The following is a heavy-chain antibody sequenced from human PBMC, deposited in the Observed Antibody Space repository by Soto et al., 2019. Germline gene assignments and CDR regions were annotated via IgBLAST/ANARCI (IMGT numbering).Heavy chain of an antibody. Sequence: PSETLSLTCAVYGGSFSGYYWSWIRQPPGKGLEWIGEINHSGSTNYNPSLKSRVTISVDTSKNQFSLKLSSVTAADTAVYYCARARDYYDSSGELFDPWGQGTLVTVSS. CDR2: INHSGST. J-gene: IGHJ5*02. CDR1: GGSFSGYY. V-gene: IGHV4-34*01. D-gene: IGHD3-22*01. CDR3: ARARDYYDSSGELFDP.